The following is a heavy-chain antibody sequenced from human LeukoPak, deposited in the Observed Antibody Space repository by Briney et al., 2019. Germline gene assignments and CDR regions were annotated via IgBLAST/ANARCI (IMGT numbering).Heavy chain of an antibody. CDR1: GYSISSGYY. Sequence: PSETLSLTCTVSGYSISSGYYWGWIRQPPGKGLEWIGSIYHSGSTYYNPSLKSRVTISVDTSKNQFSLKLSSVTAADTAVYYCAREGAFDYWGQGTLATVSS. D-gene: IGHD4/OR15-4a*01. CDR2: IYHSGST. J-gene: IGHJ4*02. CDR3: AREGAFDY. V-gene: IGHV4-38-2*02.